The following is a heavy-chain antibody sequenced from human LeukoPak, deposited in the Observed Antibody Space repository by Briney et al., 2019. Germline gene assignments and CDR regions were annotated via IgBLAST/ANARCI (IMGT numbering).Heavy chain of an antibody. CDR2: ISAYNGNT. Sequence: ASVKVSCKASTYSFTSYGISWVRQAPGQGLEWMGWISAYNGNTNYAQKLRGRVTMTTDTSTSTAYMELRSLRSDDTAVYYCARVGITMIVVVPPDYWGQGTLVTVSS. CDR3: ARVGITMIVVVPPDY. D-gene: IGHD3-22*01. J-gene: IGHJ4*02. V-gene: IGHV1-18*01. CDR1: TYSFTSYG.